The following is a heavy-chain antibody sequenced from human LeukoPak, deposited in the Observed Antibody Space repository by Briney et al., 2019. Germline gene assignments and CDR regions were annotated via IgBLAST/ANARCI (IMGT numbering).Heavy chain of an antibody. J-gene: IGHJ3*02. Sequence: ASVKVPCKASGYTFTSYGISWVRQAPGQGLEWMGWINAYNGNTNYAQKLQGRVTMSTDTSTSTGYMELRSLRSDDTAVYYCARGLQETLAWLKALSAFDIWGQGTMVTVSS. CDR3: ARGLQETLAWLKALSAFDI. D-gene: IGHD5-24*01. V-gene: IGHV1-18*01. CDR2: INAYNGNT. CDR1: GYTFTSYG.